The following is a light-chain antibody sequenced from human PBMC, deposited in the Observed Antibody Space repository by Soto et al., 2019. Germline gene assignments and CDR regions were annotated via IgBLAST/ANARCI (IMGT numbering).Light chain of an antibody. CDR1: QDIAIY. CDR2: AAS. CDR3: QQLRSYPST. J-gene: IGKJ4*01. Sequence: IQLTQSPSSLSASVGDRVTITCRASQDIAIYLAWYQQKPGEAPKLLIYAASTLHGGVPSRFSGSGSGTDFALTITSLKAEDFATYYCQQLRSYPSTFGGGTKVEIK. V-gene: IGKV1-9*01.